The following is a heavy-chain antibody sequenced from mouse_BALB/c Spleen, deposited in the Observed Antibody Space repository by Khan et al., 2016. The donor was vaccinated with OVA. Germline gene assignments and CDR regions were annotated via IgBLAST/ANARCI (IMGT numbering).Heavy chain of an antibody. D-gene: IGHD2-14*01. Sequence: QVQLKESGPGLVAPSQSLSITCTVSGFSLSRYNIHWVRQPPGKGLEWLGMIGGGGGTDYNSTLKSRLNISKDNSKSQVFLKMNSQQTDDTAMYYCARAYYRYDGYYAMDYWGQGTSVTVSS. CDR2: IGGGGGT. V-gene: IGHV2-6-4*01. CDR1: GFSLSRYN. J-gene: IGHJ4*01. CDR3: ARAYYRYDGYYAMDY.